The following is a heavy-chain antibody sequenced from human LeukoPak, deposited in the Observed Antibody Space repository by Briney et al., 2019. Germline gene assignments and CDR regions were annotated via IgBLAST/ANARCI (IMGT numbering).Heavy chain of an antibody. CDR3: AKDSSQQQLAIFDY. V-gene: IGHV3-9*01. D-gene: IGHD6-13*01. CDR2: ISWNSGSI. Sequence: PGGSLRLSCAASGFTFDDYAMHWVRQAPGKGLEWVSGISWNSGSIGYAYSVKGRFTISRDSAKNSLYLQMNSLRAEDTALYYCAKDSSQQQLAIFDYWGQGTLVTVSS. CDR1: GFTFDDYA. J-gene: IGHJ4*02.